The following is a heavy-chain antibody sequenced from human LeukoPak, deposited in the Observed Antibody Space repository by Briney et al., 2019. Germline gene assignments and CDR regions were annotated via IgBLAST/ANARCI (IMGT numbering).Heavy chain of an antibody. V-gene: IGHV4-39*02. D-gene: IGHD3-3*01. CDR3: ASGQYYDLWSGYYVD. CDR2: INHSGST. J-gene: IGHJ4*02. Sequence: SETLSLTCTVSGGSISSTSYYWSWIRQPPGKGLEWIGEINHSGSTNYNPSLESRVTISVDTSKNHFSLKLSSVTAADTAVYYCASGQYYDLWSGYYVDWGQGTLVTVSA. CDR1: GGSISSTSYY.